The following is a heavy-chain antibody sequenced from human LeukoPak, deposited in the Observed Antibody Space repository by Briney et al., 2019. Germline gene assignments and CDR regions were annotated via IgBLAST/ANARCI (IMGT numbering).Heavy chain of an antibody. D-gene: IGHD3-3*01. Sequence: SETLSLTCAVYGGSFSGYYWSWIRQPPGKGLEWIGEINHSGSTNYNPSLKSRVTISVDTSKNQFSLRLSSVTAADTAVYYCARSRGRFGVVIRIYYFDSWGQGTQVTVSS. CDR2: INHSGST. J-gene: IGHJ4*02. CDR1: GGSFSGYY. CDR3: ARSRGRFGVVIRIYYFDS. V-gene: IGHV4-34*01.